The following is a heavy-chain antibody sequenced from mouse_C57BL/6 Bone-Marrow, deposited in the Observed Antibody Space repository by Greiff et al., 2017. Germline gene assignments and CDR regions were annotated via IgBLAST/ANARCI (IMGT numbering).Heavy chain of an antibody. CDR2: IYPRSGNT. Sequence: GDEMARPGASGKMSCKASGYTFTSYGISWVKQRTGQGLEWIGEIYPRSGNTYYNEKFKGKATLTADKSSSTAYMELRSLTSEDSAVYFCARRDYYSKGDYAMDYWGQGTSVTFSS. V-gene: IGHV1-81*01. D-gene: IGHD2-5*01. J-gene: IGHJ4*01. CDR3: ARRDYYSKGDYAMDY. CDR1: GYTFTSYG.